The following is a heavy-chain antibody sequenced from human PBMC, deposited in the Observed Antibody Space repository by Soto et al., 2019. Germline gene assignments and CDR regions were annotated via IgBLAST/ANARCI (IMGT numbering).Heavy chain of an antibody. V-gene: IGHV4-31*03. CDR2: IYYSGST. J-gene: IGHJ3*02. Sequence: SDTLSLPCTVSGGSVSSGAYYWTWIRQRPGKGLEWIGYIYYSGSTYYSPSLKSRLSISLDTSKNQFSLRLSSVTAADTAMYYCARARLRAVYAFDIWGQGTMVTVSS. D-gene: IGHD5-12*01. CDR3: ARARLRAVYAFDI. CDR1: GGSVSSGAYY.